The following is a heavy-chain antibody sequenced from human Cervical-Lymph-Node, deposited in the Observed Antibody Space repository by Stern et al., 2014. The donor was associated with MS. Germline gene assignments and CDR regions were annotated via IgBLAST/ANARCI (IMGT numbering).Heavy chain of an antibody. CDR2: IYHLGST. Sequence: QVQLQESGPGLVKPSGTLSLTCAVSGGSLSSISSSNWWTWVRQPPGKGLQWIGEIYHLGSTNYNPSLKSRVTISLDKSKNQFSLRLTSVTAADTAVYYCAYMAVAGMFLHWGQGALVTVSS. V-gene: IGHV4-4*02. J-gene: IGHJ4*02. D-gene: IGHD6-19*01. CDR1: GGSLSSISSSNW. CDR3: AYMAVAGMFLH.